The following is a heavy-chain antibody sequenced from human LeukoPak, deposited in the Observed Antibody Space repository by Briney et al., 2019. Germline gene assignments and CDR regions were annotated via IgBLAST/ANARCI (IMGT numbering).Heavy chain of an antibody. D-gene: IGHD3-16*01. J-gene: IGHJ4*02. V-gene: IGHV4-34*01. CDR3: ARVLSDYVWGSHEGPYYFDY. Sequence: SETLSLTCAVYGGSFSGYYWSWIRQPPGKGLEWIGEINHSGSTNYNPSLKSRVTISVDTSKNQFSLKLSSVTAADTAVYYCARVLSDYVWGSHEGPYYFDYWGQGTLVTVSS. CDR1: GGSFSGYY. CDR2: INHSGST.